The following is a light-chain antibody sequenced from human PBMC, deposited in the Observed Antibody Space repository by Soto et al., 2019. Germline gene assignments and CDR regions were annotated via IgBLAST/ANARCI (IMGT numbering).Light chain of an antibody. CDR3: QQYGSSSWA. V-gene: IGKV3-20*01. Sequence: EIVLTQSPGTLSLSPGERATLSCRASQSVSSSYLAWYQQKPGQAPRLLIYGTSSRATAIPDRFSGSGSGTDFILTISRLEPEDFAVYYCQQYGSSSWAFGQGTKVDI. CDR1: QSVSSSY. J-gene: IGKJ1*01. CDR2: GTS.